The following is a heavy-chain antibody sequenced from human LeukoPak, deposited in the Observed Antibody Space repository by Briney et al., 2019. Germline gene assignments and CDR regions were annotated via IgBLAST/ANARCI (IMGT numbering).Heavy chain of an antibody. CDR3: ARGPQWRGDYYYMDV. Sequence: ASVKVSCKAFGYSFTNFDINWVRQATGQGLEWMGWMNPNSGNKGYAQKFQGRVSMTMNTSITTAYMELSSLRSEDTAVYYCARGPQWRGDYYYMDVWGRGTTVTVSS. V-gene: IGHV1-8*01. CDR1: GYSFTNFD. CDR2: MNPNSGNK. J-gene: IGHJ6*03. D-gene: IGHD6-19*01.